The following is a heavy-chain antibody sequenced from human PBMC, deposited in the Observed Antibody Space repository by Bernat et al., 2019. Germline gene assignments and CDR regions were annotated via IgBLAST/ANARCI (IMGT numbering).Heavy chain of an antibody. Sequence: EVQLVQSGAEVKKPGESLEISCKGSGYSFTSYWIAWVRQMPEKGLEWMGIIYPDDSDTSYNPSFQGQVTISADRSISTAYLQWSSLKASDTAMYYCARQSGFVGPNYYMDVWGKGTTVTVSS. CDR1: GYSFTSYW. V-gene: IGHV5-51*01. J-gene: IGHJ6*03. D-gene: IGHD1-26*01. CDR3: ARQSGFVGPNYYMDV. CDR2: IYPDDSDT.